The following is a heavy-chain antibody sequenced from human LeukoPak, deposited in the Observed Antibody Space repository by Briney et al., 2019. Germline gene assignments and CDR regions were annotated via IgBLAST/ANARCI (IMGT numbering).Heavy chain of an antibody. Sequence: TSETLSLTCTVSGYSISSGYYWGWIRQPPGKGLEWIGSIYHSGRTFYNPSLKSRVTISVDMSKNQISLKLTSVTAADTAVYYCARHRGYSYGPNGIVYYYYYYMDVWGKGTTVTISS. D-gene: IGHD5-18*01. CDR3: ARHRGYSYGPNGIVYYYYYYMDV. J-gene: IGHJ6*03. CDR1: GYSISSGYY. V-gene: IGHV4-38-2*02. CDR2: IYHSGRT.